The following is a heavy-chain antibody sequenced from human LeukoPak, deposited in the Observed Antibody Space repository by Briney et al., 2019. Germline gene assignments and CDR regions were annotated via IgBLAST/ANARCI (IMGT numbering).Heavy chain of an antibody. Sequence: GGSLRLSCAASVLPVRSNYMSWVRQAPGKGLECVSYISRDSSTTYAASVKGRFTTSRDNSRNTLYLQMNNLKTEDTAVYYCRVCGGDCSLTDTWGQGTLVTVSS. CDR1: VLPVRSNY. CDR3: RVCGGDCSLTDT. CDR2: ISRDSST. J-gene: IGHJ5*02. D-gene: IGHD2-21*02. V-gene: IGHV3-53*01.